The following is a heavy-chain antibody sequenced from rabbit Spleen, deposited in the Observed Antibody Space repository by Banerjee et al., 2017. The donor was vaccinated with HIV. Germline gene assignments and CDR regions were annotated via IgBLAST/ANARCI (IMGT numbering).Heavy chain of an antibody. CDR3: ARDACSGHYIDAYFDL. Sequence: QEQLVESGGGLVKPGASLTLTCKASGFDFSRGYDRCWVRQAPGKGLEWVGFIYTGNVKTYYASWAKGRFTTSKTSSPTVTLQMTSLTVADTATYFCARDACSGHYIDAYFDLLGPGTLVTVS. V-gene: IGHV1S45*01. CDR2: IYTGNVKT. CDR1: GFDFSRGYD. J-gene: IGHJ4*01. D-gene: IGHD1-1*01.